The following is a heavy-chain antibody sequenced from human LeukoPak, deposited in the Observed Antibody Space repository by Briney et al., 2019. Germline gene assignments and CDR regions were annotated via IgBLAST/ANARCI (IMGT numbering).Heavy chain of an antibody. V-gene: IGHV1-18*01. CDR1: GYTFTSYG. J-gene: IGHJ4*02. CDR2: ISAYNGNT. D-gene: IGHD4-17*01. CDR3: ARDQDYGDYAYYFDY. Sequence: ASVKVSCKASGYTFTSYGIRWVRQAPGQGLAWMGWISAYNGNTNYAQKLQGRVTMTTDTSTSTAYMELRSLRSDDTAVYYCARDQDYGDYAYYFDYWGQGTLVTVSS.